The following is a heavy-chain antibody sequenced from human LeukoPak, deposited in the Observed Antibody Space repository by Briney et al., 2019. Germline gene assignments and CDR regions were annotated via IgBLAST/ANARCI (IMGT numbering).Heavy chain of an antibody. CDR3: ARAYYDFWSGYYIRFDY. V-gene: IGHV1-69*13. CDR2: IIPIFGTA. D-gene: IGHD3-3*01. Sequence: ASVKVSCKASGGTFSSYAISWVRQAPGQGLEWMGGIIPIFGTANYAQKFQGRVTITADESTSTAYMELSSLRSEDTAVYYCARAYYDFWSGYYIRFDYWGQGTLVTVSS. J-gene: IGHJ4*02. CDR1: GGTFSSYA.